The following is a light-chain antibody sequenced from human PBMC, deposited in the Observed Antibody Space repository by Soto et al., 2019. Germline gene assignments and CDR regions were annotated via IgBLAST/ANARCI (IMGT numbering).Light chain of an antibody. CDR2: EVS. J-gene: IGLJ2*01. CDR1: SSDVGGYNY. CDR3: QSFDKYLSAVV. V-gene: IGLV2-14*01. Sequence: QSALTQPASVSGSPGQSITISCTGTSSDVGGYNYVSWYQQHPGKAPKLTIYEVSNRPSGVSNRFSGSKSGNTASLTISGLQAEDEADYYCQSFDKYLSAVVFGGGTKLTVL.